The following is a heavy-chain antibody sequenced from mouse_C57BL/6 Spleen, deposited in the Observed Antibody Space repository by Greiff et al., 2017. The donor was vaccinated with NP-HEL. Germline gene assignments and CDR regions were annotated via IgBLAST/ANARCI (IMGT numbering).Heavy chain of an antibody. CDR2: ISYDGSN. CDR3: ATTVVEVDYFDY. CDR1: GYSITSGYY. Sequence: EVQLVESGPGLVKPSHSLSLTCSVTGYSITSGYYWNWIRQFPGNKLEWMGYISYDGSNNYNPSLKNRISITRDTSKNQFFLKLNSVTTEDTATYYCATTVVEVDYFDYWGQGTTLTVSS. J-gene: IGHJ2*01. V-gene: IGHV3-6*01. D-gene: IGHD1-1*01.